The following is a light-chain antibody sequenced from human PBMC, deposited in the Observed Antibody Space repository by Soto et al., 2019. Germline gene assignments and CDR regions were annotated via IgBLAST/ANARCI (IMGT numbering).Light chain of an antibody. Sequence: QSVLTQPPSASGTPGQRVTIACSGRSSNIGSNYVYWYQQLPGTAPKLLIYRNNQRPSGVPDRFSGSKSGTSASLAIRGLRSEDEADYYCAAWDDSLSGVVFGGGTKLTVL. V-gene: IGLV1-47*01. CDR2: RNN. CDR3: AAWDDSLSGVV. CDR1: SSNIGSNY. J-gene: IGLJ2*01.